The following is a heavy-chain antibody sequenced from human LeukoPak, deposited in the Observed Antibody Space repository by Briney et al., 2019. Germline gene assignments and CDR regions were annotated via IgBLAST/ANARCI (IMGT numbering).Heavy chain of an antibody. D-gene: IGHD6-13*01. J-gene: IGHJ4*01. CDR2: IKREGSNK. CDR3: ATDRGSSSFDY. Sequence: GGSPRLSCVPSGFTFGNYCMSWVRAAPGEGLEIVANIKREGSNKNYVDSVKGRFTISRDNAENSVHLQIHSLRAEDTAIYYCATDRGSSSFDYWGQRALVIVSS. V-gene: IGHV3-7*01. CDR1: GFTFGNYC.